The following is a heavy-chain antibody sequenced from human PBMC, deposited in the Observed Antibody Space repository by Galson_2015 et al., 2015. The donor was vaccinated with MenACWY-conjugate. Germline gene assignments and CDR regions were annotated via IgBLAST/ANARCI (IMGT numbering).Heavy chain of an antibody. CDR1: GGSISSSSYY. V-gene: IGHV4-39*07. Sequence: TLSLTCTVSGGSISSSSYYWGWIRQPPGKGLEWIGSIYYSGSTYYNPSLKSRVTISVDTSKNQFSLKLSSVTAADTAVYYCARVPRFRPLDYWGQGTLVTVSS. D-gene: IGHD1-14*01. CDR3: ARVPRFRPLDY. J-gene: IGHJ4*02. CDR2: IYYSGST.